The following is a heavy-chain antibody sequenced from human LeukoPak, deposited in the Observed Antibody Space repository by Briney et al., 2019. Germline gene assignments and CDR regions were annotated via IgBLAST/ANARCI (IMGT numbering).Heavy chain of an antibody. V-gene: IGHV3-48*01. CDR2: ISSSADRI. J-gene: IGHJ4*02. Sequence: GGSLRLSCVGFGFTFRSHGMNWVRQAPGRGLEWVSYISSSADRIYYADSVRGRLAISRDNDRNSLFLEMNTLRAEDTAVYYCARANPTTPIYYFDFWGRGTLVTVSS. CDR3: ARANPTTPIYYFDF. CDR1: GFTFRSHG. D-gene: IGHD4-17*01.